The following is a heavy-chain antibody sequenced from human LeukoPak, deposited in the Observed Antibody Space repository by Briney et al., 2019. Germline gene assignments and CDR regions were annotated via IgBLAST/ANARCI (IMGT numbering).Heavy chain of an antibody. D-gene: IGHD6-6*01. Sequence: GGSRRLSCAASGFTFITYFMTWIRQAPGKGLEWISYITTTGNTAFYADSVKGRFTVSRDNAKNSLYLQMNSLRAEDTAVYYCAKDRQYIAARPDYWGQGTLVTVSS. CDR2: ITTTGNTA. CDR1: GFTFITYF. CDR3: AKDRQYIAARPDY. J-gene: IGHJ4*02. V-gene: IGHV3-11*01.